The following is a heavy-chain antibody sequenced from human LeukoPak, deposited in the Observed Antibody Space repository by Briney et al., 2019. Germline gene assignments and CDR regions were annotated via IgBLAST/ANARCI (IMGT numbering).Heavy chain of an antibody. CDR2: ISTHSGST. CDR1: GYAFTNYG. V-gene: IGHV1-18*01. CDR3: ARAPGSYYVSGGATSKFMDV. D-gene: IGHD3-10*01. J-gene: IGHJ6*02. Sequence: ASVKVSCKASGYAFTNYGISWVRQAPGQGLEWMGWISTHSGSTTYAQKVQDRVTMTTDTSTSTAYMELRSLRSDDTALYYCARAPGSYYVSGGATSKFMDVWGQGTTVTVSS.